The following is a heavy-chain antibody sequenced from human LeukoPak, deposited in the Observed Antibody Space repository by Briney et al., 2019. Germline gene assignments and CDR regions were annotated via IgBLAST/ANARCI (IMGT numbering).Heavy chain of an antibody. Sequence: GGSLRLSCAASGFTFSSYAMHWVRQAPGKGLEWVAVISYDGSNKYYADSVKGRFTISRDNSKNTLYLQMNSLRAEDTAVYYCARDIRYCTNGVCYNYYGMDVWGQGTTVTVSS. CDR1: GFTFSSYA. CDR3: ARDIRYCTNGVCYNYYGMDV. CDR2: ISYDGSNK. D-gene: IGHD2-8*01. J-gene: IGHJ6*02. V-gene: IGHV3-30-3*01.